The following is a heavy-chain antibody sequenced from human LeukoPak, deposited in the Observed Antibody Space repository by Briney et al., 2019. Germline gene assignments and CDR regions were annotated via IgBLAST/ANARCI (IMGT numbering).Heavy chain of an antibody. CDR1: GYTFTSYY. Sequence: ASVKVSCKASGYTFTSYYMHWVRQAPGQGPEWMGMINPSGGSTSYAQKFQGRVTMTRDTSTSTVYMELSSLRSEDTAVYYCARALRELYYFDYWGQGTLVTVSS. CDR2: INPSGGST. V-gene: IGHV1-46*01. CDR3: ARALRELYYFDY. D-gene: IGHD3-10*01. J-gene: IGHJ4*02.